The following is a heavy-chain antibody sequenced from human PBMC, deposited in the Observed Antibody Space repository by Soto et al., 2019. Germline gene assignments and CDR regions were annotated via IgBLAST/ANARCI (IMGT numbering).Heavy chain of an antibody. Sequence: ASVKVSCKASGYTFTSYGISWVRQAPGQGLEWMGWISAYNGNTNYAQKLQGRVTMTTDTSTSTAYMELRSLRSDDTAVYYCARDEGQQLANGGGAEYFQHWGQGTLVTVSS. CDR3: ARDEGQQLANGGGAEYFQH. CDR2: ISAYNGNT. J-gene: IGHJ1*01. D-gene: IGHD6-13*01. CDR1: GYTFTSYG. V-gene: IGHV1-18*01.